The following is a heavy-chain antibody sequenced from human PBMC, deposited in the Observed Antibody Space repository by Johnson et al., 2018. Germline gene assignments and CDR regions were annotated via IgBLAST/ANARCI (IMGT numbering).Heavy chain of an antibody. V-gene: IGHV4-34*01. D-gene: IGHD3-16*02. CDR2: IIHTGST. J-gene: IGHJ1*01. CDR1: GGSFSDYY. Sequence: QVQLQQWGAGLLKPSETLSLTCAVYGGSFSDYYWSWIRQPPGKGLEWIGGIIHTGSTNYNPSLRSRVTISVGTSKDQFSLKVNSVTAADTAVYYCARGAGYPSEYFQHWGQGTLVTVSS. CDR3: ARGAGYPSEYFQH.